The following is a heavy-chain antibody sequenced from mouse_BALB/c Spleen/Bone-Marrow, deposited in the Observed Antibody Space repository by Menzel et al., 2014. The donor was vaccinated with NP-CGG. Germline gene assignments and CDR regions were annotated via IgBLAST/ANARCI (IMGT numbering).Heavy chain of an antibody. CDR2: INSGGSFP. D-gene: IGHD2-4*01. V-gene: IGHV5-6-4*01. CDR3: TREDEYDSHFDY. J-gene: IGHJ2*01. CDR1: GFTFSSYT. Sequence: EVNVVESGGGLVKPGGSLKLSCAASGFTFSSYTMSWVRQTPEKRLEWVASINSGGSFPYYPDNVKGRFTISRDNPKKPLYLQMSSLNSKDTDVYYCTREDEYDSHFDYWGQGTALTVSS.